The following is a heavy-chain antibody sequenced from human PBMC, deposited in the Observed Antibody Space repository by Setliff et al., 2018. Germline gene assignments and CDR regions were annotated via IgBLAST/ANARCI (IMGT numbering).Heavy chain of an antibody. CDR2: INIDGRSI. CDR1: GFTFSIYW. CDR3: ARDLVGATADF. Sequence: GESLKISCAASGFTFSIYWTHWVRQVPGKGLERVSRINIDGRSINYADSVRGRFTISRDNAKNTVYLQMNSLRGDDTAAYHCARDLVGATADFWGRGTLVTVSS. D-gene: IGHD1-26*01. J-gene: IGHJ4*02. V-gene: IGHV3-74*01.